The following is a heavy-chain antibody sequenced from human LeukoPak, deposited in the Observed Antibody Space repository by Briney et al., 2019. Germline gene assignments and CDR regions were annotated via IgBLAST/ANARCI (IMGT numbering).Heavy chain of an antibody. CDR1: GFPFGSYT. V-gene: IGHV3-23*01. Sequence: PGGSLRLSCAASGFPFGSYTLSWVRQAPGKGLEWVSAISGSSPATYYSGSVKGRFTISRDNSKNTLYLQMNSLRAEDTAIYYCAKERQSGDYFTSDYWGPGTLVTVSS. CDR3: AKERQSGDYFTSDY. D-gene: IGHD4-17*01. J-gene: IGHJ4*02. CDR2: ISGSSPAT.